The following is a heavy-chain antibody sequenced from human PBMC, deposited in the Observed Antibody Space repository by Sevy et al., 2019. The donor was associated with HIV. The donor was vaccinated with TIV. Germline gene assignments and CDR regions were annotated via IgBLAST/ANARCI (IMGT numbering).Heavy chain of an antibody. J-gene: IGHJ6*03. CDR1: GFTFSSYA. D-gene: IGHD6-25*01. CDR2: ISYDGSNK. Sequence: GGSLRLSCAASGFTFSSYAMHWVRQAPGKGLEWVAVISYDGSNKYYADSVKGRFTISRDNSKNTLYLQMNSLRAEDTAVYYCARASGFEHHYYYYMDVWGKGTTVTVSS. CDR3: ARASGFEHHYYYYMDV. V-gene: IGHV3-30-3*01.